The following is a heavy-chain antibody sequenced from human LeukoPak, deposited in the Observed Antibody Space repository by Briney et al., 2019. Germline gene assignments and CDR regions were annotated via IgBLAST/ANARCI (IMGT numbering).Heavy chain of an antibody. J-gene: IGHJ1*01. V-gene: IGHV3-48*04. CDR2: ISSDGATT. D-gene: IGHD3-3*01. CDR1: GSTFSSYS. CDR3: AGSTLWSGIFQY. Sequence: PGGSLLLSCAASGSTFSSYSMTWVRPAPGEGLQWVSYISSDGATTYYADSVKGRFIISRDNAKNSLFLQINSLRAEDTAVYYCAGSTLWSGIFQYWGQGTLVTVSS.